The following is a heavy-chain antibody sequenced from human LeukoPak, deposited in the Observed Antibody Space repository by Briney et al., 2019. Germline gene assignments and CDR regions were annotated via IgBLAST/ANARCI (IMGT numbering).Heavy chain of an antibody. CDR2: IYY. Sequence: PSETLSLTCTVSGGSISSYYWSWIRQPPGKGLEWIGYIYYKSRVTISVDTSKNQFSLKLSSVTAADTAAYYCARAVIPRLVRGVNHWFDPWGQGTLVTVSS. V-gene: IGHV4-59*01. J-gene: IGHJ5*02. CDR3: ARAVIPRLVRGVNHWFDP. CDR1: GGSISSYY. D-gene: IGHD3-10*01.